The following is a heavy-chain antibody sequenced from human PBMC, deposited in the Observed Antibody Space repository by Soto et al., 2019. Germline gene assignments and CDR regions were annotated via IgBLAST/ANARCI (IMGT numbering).Heavy chain of an antibody. CDR2: IWYDGSNE. Sequence: QVQLVESGGGVVQPGRSLGLSCTASGFTFSNYAMHWVRQAPGKGLEWVAVIWYDGSNEYYTDSVKGRFTISRDNAKNTFYLQLNGLRVEDTAVYYCAAELGIGSVAGILRLWGQGTRVTVSS. V-gene: IGHV3-33*01. CDR1: GFTFSNYA. J-gene: IGHJ4*02. CDR3: AAELGIGSVAGILRL. D-gene: IGHD6-19*01.